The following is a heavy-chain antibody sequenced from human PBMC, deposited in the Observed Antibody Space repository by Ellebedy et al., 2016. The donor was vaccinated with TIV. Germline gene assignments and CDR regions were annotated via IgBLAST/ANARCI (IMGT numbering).Heavy chain of an antibody. CDR2: ISSSSSYI. J-gene: IGHJ6*03. Sequence: GGSLRLXCAASGFTFSSYSMNWVRQAPGKGLEWVSSISSSSSYIYYADSVKGRFTISRDNAKNSLYLQMNSLRAEDTAVYYCARGVYYYYYMDVWGKGTTVTVSS. V-gene: IGHV3-21*01. D-gene: IGHD3-16*01. CDR1: GFTFSSYS. CDR3: ARGVYYYYYMDV.